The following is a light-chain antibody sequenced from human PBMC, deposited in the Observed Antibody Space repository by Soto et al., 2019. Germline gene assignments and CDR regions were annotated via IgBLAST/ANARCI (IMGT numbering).Light chain of an antibody. V-gene: IGKV3-11*01. J-gene: IGKJ4*01. CDR1: QSVSSY. CDR3: QQRSNWPPT. Sequence: EIVLTQSPATLSLSPGERATLSCRASQSVSSYLAWYQQKHGQAPRLLIYDASNRATGIPARFSGSGSGTDFTLTISSLEHEYFAVYYCQQRSNWPPTFGGGTKVEIK. CDR2: DAS.